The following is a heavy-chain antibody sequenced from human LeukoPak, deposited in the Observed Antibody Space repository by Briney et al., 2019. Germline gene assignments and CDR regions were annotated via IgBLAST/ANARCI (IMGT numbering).Heavy chain of an antibody. Sequence: GGSLRLSCAASGFTFSDYYMSWIRQAPGKGLEWVSYISSSSSYTNYADSVKGRFTISRDNAKNSLYLQMNSLRAEDTAVYYCARGGAVAGRGYPFDYWGQGTLVTASS. CDR2: ISSSSSYT. V-gene: IGHV3-11*06. D-gene: IGHD6-19*01. CDR1: GFTFSDYY. CDR3: ARGGAVAGRGYPFDY. J-gene: IGHJ4*02.